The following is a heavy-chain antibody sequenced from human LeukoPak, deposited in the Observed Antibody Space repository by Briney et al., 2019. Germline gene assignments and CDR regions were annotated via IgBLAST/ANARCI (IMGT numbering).Heavy chain of an antibody. CDR1: GFTFSSYA. V-gene: IGHV3-23*01. CDR3: AKDLEIQLWLPFDY. D-gene: IGHD5-18*01. J-gene: IGHJ4*02. Sequence: QPGGSLRLSCAASGFTFSSYAMSWVRQAPGKGLEWVSAISGSGGSIYYADSVKGRFTISRDNSKNTLYPQMNSLRAEDTAVYYCAKDLEIQLWLPFDYWGQGTLVTVSS. CDR2: ISGSGGSI.